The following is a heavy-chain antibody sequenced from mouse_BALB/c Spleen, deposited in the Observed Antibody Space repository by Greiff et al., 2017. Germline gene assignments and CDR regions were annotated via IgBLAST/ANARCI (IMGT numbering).Heavy chain of an antibody. V-gene: IGHV2-6-7*01. CDR1: GFSLTGYG. J-gene: IGHJ4*01. Sequence: VQLQESGPGLVAPSQSLSITCTVSGFSLTGYGVNWVRQPPGKGLEWLGMIWGDGSTDYNSALKSRLSISKDNSKSQVFLKMNSLQTDDTARYYCARDGTTMITLYAMDYWGQGTSVTVSS. CDR3: ARDGTTMITLYAMDY. CDR2: IWGDGST. D-gene: IGHD2-4*01.